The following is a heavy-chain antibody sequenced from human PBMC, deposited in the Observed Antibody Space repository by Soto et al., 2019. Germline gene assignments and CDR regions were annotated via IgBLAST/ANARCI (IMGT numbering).Heavy chain of an antibody. J-gene: IGHJ6*02. CDR1: GFSISSSY. D-gene: IGHD6-6*01. Sequence: EVHLVETGGGLIQPGGSLRLSCAASGFSISSSYMNWVRQAPGKGLEWVSIIYNEGTTYYADSVKGRFTISRDNSKNTLSLHMNSLRVEDTAMYYCARDSYMGVWGQGTTVTVSS. V-gene: IGHV3-53*02. CDR2: IYNEGTT. CDR3: ARDSYMGV.